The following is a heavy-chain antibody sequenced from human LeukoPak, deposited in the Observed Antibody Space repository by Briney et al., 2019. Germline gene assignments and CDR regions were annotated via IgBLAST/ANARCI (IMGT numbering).Heavy chain of an antibody. CDR1: GGSISNYY. CDR2: IYYSGST. D-gene: IGHD3-10*01. J-gene: IGHJ5*02. V-gene: IGHV4-59*01. CDR3: ARAGGNRFDP. Sequence: SETLSLTCTVSGGSISNYYWSWLRQYPGQGLEWIGYIYYSGSTTYNPSLKSRVTISVDTSKNQFSLKLTSVTAADTAVYYCARAGGNRFDPWGQGILVTVSS.